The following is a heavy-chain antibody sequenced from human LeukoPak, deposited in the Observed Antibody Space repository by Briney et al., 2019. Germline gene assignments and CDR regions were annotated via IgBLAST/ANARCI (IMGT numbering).Heavy chain of an antibody. V-gene: IGHV1-18*01. D-gene: IGHD6-19*01. J-gene: IGHJ6*02. CDR1: GYTFTSYG. CDR3: ARVYSSGWYPLHYYYYYGMDV. Sequence: ASVKVSCKASGYTFTSYGISWVRQAPGQGLEWMGWISAYNGNTNYAQKLHGRVTMTTDTSTSTAYMELRSLRSDDTAVYYCARVYSSGWYPLHYYYYYGMDVWGQGTTVTVSS. CDR2: ISAYNGNT.